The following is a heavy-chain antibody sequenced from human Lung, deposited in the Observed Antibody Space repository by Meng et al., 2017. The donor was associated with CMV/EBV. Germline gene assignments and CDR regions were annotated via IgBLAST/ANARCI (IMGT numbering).Heavy chain of an antibody. Sequence: GGSXRLSCAASGFTFSNYAMSWVRQAPGKGLEWVAVIYAGGRSAYYAESVKGRFTIFRDGSKNTVYLEMNSLRAEDTALYYCAKDSTYSAWGQGTGVTVDS. CDR3: AKDSTYSA. CDR2: IYAGGRSA. D-gene: IGHD6-13*01. CDR1: GFTFSNYA. V-gene: IGHV3-23*03. J-gene: IGHJ5*02.